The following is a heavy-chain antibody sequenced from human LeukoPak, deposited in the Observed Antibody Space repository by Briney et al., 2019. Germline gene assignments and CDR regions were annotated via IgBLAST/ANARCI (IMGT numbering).Heavy chain of an antibody. J-gene: IGHJ4*02. V-gene: IGHV1-24*01. CDR2: FHPEDGET. CDR3: ARHPRIAVVGGYYFDY. CDR1: GYTVTELS. Sequence: GASVKVSCKVSGYTVTELSMHWVRQSPGKGLEWMGGFHPEDGETIYAQKFQGRVTMTEDTSTDTAYMELSSLRSEDTAVYYCARHPRIAVVGGYYFDYWGQGTLVTVSS. D-gene: IGHD6-19*01.